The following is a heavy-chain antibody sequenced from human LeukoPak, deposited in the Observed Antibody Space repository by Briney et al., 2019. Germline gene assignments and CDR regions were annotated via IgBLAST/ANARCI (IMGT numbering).Heavy chain of an antibody. CDR2: KKQDGSDK. J-gene: IGHJ4*02. Sequence: GESLRLSCEASGFPLSTGFNYSNYWMSWVRQALGKGLRWLAHKKQDGSDKYYVDSVKGRFVISRDNAKNSLYLQMISLRAEDTAVYFCAGGYRQLPYWGQGTLVTVPS. D-gene: IGHD1-1*01. CDR1: GFPLSTGFNYSNYW. CDR3: AGGYRQLPY. V-gene: IGHV3-7*04.